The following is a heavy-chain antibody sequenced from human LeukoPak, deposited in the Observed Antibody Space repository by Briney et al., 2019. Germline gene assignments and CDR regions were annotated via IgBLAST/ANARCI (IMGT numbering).Heavy chain of an antibody. V-gene: IGHV4-4*02. J-gene: IGHJ6*03. D-gene: IGHD3-10*01. CDR3: ARRAITMVRGVIIKHSSYYYYMDV. CDR1: GGSISSSNW. CDR2: IYHSGST. Sequence: PSGTLSLTCAVSGGSISSSNWWSWVRQPPGKGLEWIGEIYHSGSTNYNPSLKSRVTISVDTSKNQFSLKLSSVTAADTAVYYCARRAITMVRGVIIKHSSYYYYMDVWGKGTTVTVSS.